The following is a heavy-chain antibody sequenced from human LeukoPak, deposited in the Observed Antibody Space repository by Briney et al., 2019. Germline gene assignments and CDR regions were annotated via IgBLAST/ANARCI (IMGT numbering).Heavy chain of an antibody. Sequence: PGGSLRLSCAASGFTFSNYWMSWVRQGPGKGLEWVANLKQDGSEKYYVDSVKGRFTISRDNAKSSLYLQMNSLRAEDTAVYYCARGSYYGMDVWGQGTTVTVSS. CDR1: GFTFSNYW. V-gene: IGHV3-7*04. CDR2: LKQDGSEK. CDR3: ARGSYYGMDV. J-gene: IGHJ6*02.